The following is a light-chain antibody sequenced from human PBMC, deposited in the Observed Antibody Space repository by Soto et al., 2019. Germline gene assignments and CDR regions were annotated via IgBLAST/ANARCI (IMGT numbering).Light chain of an antibody. CDR3: QQYNSYSPNT. CDR1: QSISSW. CDR2: KAS. J-gene: IGKJ2*01. Sequence: DIQMTQSPSTLSASVGDRVTITCRASQSISSWLAWYQQKPGKAPKLPIYKASSLESGVTSRFSGSGSGTEFTLTLSSLQPDDFATYYCQQYNSYSPNTFGQGTKLEIK. V-gene: IGKV1-5*03.